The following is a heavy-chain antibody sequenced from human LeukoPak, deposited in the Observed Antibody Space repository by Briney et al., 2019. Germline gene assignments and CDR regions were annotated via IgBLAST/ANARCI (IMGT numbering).Heavy chain of an antibody. D-gene: IGHD3-9*01. V-gene: IGHV3-74*01. CDR2: INTNGDSA. CDR1: GFKFSSYW. CDR3: TRDLMDYDVSTGLHHYYMDV. Sequence: PGGSLRLSCAVSGFKFSSYWMNWVRRVPGKGLVWVAHINTNGDSANYADSVKGRFTISRDNAKSTLSLQMNTLRVEDTAVYYCTRDLMDYDVSTGLHHYYMDVWGQGTTVTVSS. J-gene: IGHJ6*02.